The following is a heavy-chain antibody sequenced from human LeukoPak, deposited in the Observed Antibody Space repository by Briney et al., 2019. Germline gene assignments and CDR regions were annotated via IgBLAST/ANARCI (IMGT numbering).Heavy chain of an antibody. CDR1: GFTFDDYT. D-gene: IGHD1-26*01. CDR2: INWDGGTT. CDR3: AKDSLRERIVGSTTRGVNDY. Sequence: GGSLRLSCAASGFTFDDYTMHWVRQAPGKGLEWVSLINWDGGTTYYTDSVKGRFTISRDNSKNTLYLQMNSLRGEDTAVYYCAKDSLRERIVGSTTRGVNDYWGQGTLVTVSS. V-gene: IGHV3-43*01. J-gene: IGHJ4*02.